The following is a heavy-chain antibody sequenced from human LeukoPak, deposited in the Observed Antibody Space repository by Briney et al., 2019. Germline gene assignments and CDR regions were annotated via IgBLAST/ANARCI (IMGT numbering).Heavy chain of an antibody. V-gene: IGHV3-21*01. J-gene: IGHJ4*02. Sequence: PGGSLRLSCAASGFTFSSYSMNWVRQAPGKGLEWVSSISSSSSYIYYADSVKGRFTIPRENAKNSLYLQMKSLRAEDTAVYYCARAPGGGSYPSEDYWGQGTLVTVSS. D-gene: IGHD1-26*01. CDR2: ISSSSSYI. CDR1: GFTFSSYS. CDR3: ARAPGGGSYPSEDY.